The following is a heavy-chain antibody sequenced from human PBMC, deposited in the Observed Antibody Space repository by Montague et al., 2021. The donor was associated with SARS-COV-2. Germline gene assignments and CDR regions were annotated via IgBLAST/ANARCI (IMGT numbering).Heavy chain of an antibody. CDR3: AKVDYSSAWYGPLDY. D-gene: IGHD6-19*01. Sequence: SRRLSWSASGFTFGDYAMHWVRQAPGKGLEWVSGISWNGDSVGYADSVRGRFTISRDNAQNSLYLEMMSLRPEDTAFYYCAKVDYSSAWYGPLDYWGQGTLVTVSS. J-gene: IGHJ4*02. CDR2: ISWNGDSV. V-gene: IGHV3-9*01. CDR1: GFTFGDYA.